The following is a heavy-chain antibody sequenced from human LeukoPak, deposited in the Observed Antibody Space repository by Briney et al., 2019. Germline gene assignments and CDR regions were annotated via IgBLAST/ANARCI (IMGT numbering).Heavy chain of an antibody. V-gene: IGHV3-48*01. J-gene: IGHJ4*02. Sequence: GGSLRLSCTASGFTFSSYSMNWVRQAPGKGLEWVSYISSSSSTIYYADSVKGRFTISRDNSKNTLYLQMNSLRAEDTAVYYCAKPLRFLEWLSPFDYWGQGTLVTVSS. CDR2: ISSSSSTI. CDR3: AKPLRFLEWLSPFDY. D-gene: IGHD3-3*01. CDR1: GFTFSSYS.